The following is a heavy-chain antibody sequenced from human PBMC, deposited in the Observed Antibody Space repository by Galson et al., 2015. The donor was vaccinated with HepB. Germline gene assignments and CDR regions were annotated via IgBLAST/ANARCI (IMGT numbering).Heavy chain of an antibody. Sequence: QSGAEVKKPGESLKISCKGSEYNFNKYWIAWVRQMPGKGLEWMGIIYPGDSDTRYSPSFQGQVTFSVDKSITTAYLQWGSLKASDTAIYYCARHRLGSYDILTGYYNVWGQGTLVTVSS. D-gene: IGHD3-9*01. V-gene: IGHV5-51*01. J-gene: IGHJ4*02. CDR2: IYPGDSDT. CDR1: EYNFNKYW. CDR3: ARHRLGSYDILTGYYNV.